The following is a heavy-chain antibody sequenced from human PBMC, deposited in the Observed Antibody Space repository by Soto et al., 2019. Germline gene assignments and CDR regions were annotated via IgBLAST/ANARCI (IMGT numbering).Heavy chain of an antibody. V-gene: IGHV1-46*01. CDR1: GYTFTSYY. D-gene: IGHD3-10*01. J-gene: IGHJ4*02. CDR2: INPSGGST. Sequence: ASVKVSCKASGYTFTSYYMHWVRQAPGQGLEWMGIINPSGGSTSYAQKFQGRVTMTRDTSTSTVYMELSSLRSEDTAVYYCARGSPLPGLLWFGESPPQFDYWGQGTLVTVSS. CDR3: ARGSPLPGLLWFGESPPQFDY.